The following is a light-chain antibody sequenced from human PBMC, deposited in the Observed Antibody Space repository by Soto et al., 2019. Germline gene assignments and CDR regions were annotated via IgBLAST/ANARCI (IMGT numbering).Light chain of an antibody. CDR3: QQRHMWPIT. V-gene: IGKV3-11*01. CDR1: QSFRGL. CDR2: DAY. J-gene: IGKJ5*01. Sequence: EVVLTQSPVTLSLSPGETATLSCSASQSFRGLLAWYQQKPGQAPRLLIYDAYNRATGIPSRFSGSGSGTDFTLTISSLEPEDSAVYYCQQRHMWPITFGQGTRLEIK.